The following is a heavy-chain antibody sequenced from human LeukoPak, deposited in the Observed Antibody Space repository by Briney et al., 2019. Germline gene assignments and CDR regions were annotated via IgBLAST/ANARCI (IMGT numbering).Heavy chain of an antibody. CDR1: GFTVSSNY. J-gene: IGHJ4*02. D-gene: IGHD5-18*01. CDR3: ARGKGRGYNHTHLDY. V-gene: IGHV3-66*01. Sequence: GGSLRLSCAASGFTVSSNYMSWVRQAPGKGLEWVSVIYSGGSTYYADSVKGRFTISRDNSKNTLYLQMNSLRAEDTAVYHCARGKGRGYNHTHLDYWGQGTLVTVSS. CDR2: IYSGGST.